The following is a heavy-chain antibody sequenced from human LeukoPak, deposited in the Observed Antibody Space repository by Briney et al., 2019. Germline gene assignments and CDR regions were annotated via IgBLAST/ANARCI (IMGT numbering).Heavy chain of an antibody. D-gene: IGHD2-2*01. Sequence: SETLSLTCAVYGGSFSGYYWSWIRQPPGKGLEWIGEINHSGSTNYNPSLKSRVTISVDTSKNQFSLKLGSVTAADTAVYYCARGRVVPSNWFDPWGQGTLVTVSS. J-gene: IGHJ5*02. CDR3: ARGRVVPSNWFDP. V-gene: IGHV4-34*01. CDR2: INHSGST. CDR1: GGSFSGYY.